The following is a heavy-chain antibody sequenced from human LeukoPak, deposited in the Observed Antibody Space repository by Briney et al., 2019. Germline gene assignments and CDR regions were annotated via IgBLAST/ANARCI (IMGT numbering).Heavy chain of an antibody. V-gene: IGHV3-23*01. Sequence: GGSLRLSCVASGFTFSNNAASWFRQAPGKGLEWVSIITSGVGITYYADSVKGRFTISRDNSRNTLYLQMNSLRAEDTAVYCCAKGDYYDLDYWGQGTLVTVSS. CDR1: GFTFSNNA. CDR2: ITSGVGIT. D-gene: IGHD3-22*01. J-gene: IGHJ4*02. CDR3: AKGDYYDLDY.